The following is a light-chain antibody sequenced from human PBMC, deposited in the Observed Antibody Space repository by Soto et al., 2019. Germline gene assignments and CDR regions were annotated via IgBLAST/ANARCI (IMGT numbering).Light chain of an antibody. CDR2: GAS. Sequence: EIVMTQFPATLSVSPGESATLSCRASQTIGRKLAWYQHKPGQAPRLLISGASTRATGVPARFSGSGSGTEFTLTISSLQSGDFALYFCQQYNDWLSWTFGHGTRVDIK. CDR1: QTIGRK. CDR3: QQYNDWLSWT. V-gene: IGKV3D-15*01. J-gene: IGKJ1*01.